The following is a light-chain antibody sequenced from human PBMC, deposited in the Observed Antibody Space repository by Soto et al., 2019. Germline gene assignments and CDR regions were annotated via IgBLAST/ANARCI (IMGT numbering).Light chain of an antibody. Sequence: HSVLTQPPSASGTPGQRVTISCSGSSSNIGSSSVNWYQQLPGTAPKLLIYNNNQWPSGVPDRFSGSKSGTSASLAISGLQSEDEADYYCAAWDVSLNGLYVFGTGTKLTVL. CDR1: SSNIGSSS. CDR2: NNN. J-gene: IGLJ1*01. V-gene: IGLV1-44*01. CDR3: AAWDVSLNGLYV.